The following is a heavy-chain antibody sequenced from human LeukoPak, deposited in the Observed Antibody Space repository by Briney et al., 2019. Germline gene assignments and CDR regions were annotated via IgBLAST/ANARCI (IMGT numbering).Heavy chain of an antibody. Sequence: ASVKVSCKVSGYTLTELSMHWVRQAPGKGLEWMGGFDPEDGETIYAQKFQGRVTMTRDMSTSTVYMELSSLRSEDTAVYYCARDGRGSGWYGGGFDYWGQGTLVTVSS. D-gene: IGHD6-19*01. J-gene: IGHJ4*02. CDR2: FDPEDGET. CDR1: GYTLTELS. CDR3: ARDGRGSGWYGGGFDY. V-gene: IGHV1-24*01.